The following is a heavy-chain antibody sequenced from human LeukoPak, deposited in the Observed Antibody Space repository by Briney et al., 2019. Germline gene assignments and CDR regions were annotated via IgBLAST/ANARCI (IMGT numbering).Heavy chain of an antibody. Sequence: SGGSLRLSCTASGFTFSKYWMTWVRQAPGKGLEWVANIKQDGSEKYYVYSVKGRFTISRDNAKNSLYLQMNGLRAEDTAVYYCARSSTWLSYGMDVWGQGTTVTVSS. J-gene: IGHJ6*02. D-gene: IGHD6-19*01. CDR2: IKQDGSEK. V-gene: IGHV3-7*01. CDR3: ARSSTWLSYGMDV. CDR1: GFTFSKYW.